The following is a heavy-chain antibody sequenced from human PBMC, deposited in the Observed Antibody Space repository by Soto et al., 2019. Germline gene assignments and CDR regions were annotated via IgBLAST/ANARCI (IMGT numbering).Heavy chain of an antibody. J-gene: IGHJ6*02. CDR3: ASGLLWFGDPLYYYYGMDV. CDR2: IYHSGST. Sequence: TLSLTCAVAGCSISSGGYSWSWIRQPPGKGLEWIGYIYHSGSTYYNPSLKSRVTISVDRSKNQFSLKLSSVTAADTAVYYCASGLLWFGDPLYYYYGMDVWGQGTTVTVSS. CDR1: GCSISSGGYS. D-gene: IGHD3-10*01. V-gene: IGHV4-30-2*01.